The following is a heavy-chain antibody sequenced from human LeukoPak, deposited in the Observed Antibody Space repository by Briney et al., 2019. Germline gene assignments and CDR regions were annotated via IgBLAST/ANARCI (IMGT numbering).Heavy chain of an antibody. Sequence: GRSRRLSCAASGFTFSSYGMHGFRQAPGKGREWVAVIWYDGSNKYYADSVKGRFTISRDNSKNTLYLQMNSLRAEDTAVYYCARDGDGSVSGSYRYYFDYWGQGTLVTVSS. CDR3: ARDGDGSVSGSYRYYFDY. J-gene: IGHJ4*02. V-gene: IGHV3-33*01. D-gene: IGHD3-16*02. CDR2: IWYDGSNK. CDR1: GFTFSSYG.